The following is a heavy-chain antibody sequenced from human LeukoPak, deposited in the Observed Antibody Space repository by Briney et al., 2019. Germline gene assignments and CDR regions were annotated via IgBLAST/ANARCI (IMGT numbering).Heavy chain of an antibody. V-gene: IGHV1-46*01. CDR2: INPSGGST. Sequence: PGRSLRLSCAASGFTFRSYGMHWVRQAPGQGLEWMGIINPSGGSTSYAQKFQGRVTMTRDMSTSTVYMELSSLRSEDTAVYYCARDGAPYYYDSSGYYHLEHWGQGTLVTVSS. CDR3: ARDGAPYYYDSSGYYHLEH. CDR1: GFTFRSYG. D-gene: IGHD3-22*01. J-gene: IGHJ1*01.